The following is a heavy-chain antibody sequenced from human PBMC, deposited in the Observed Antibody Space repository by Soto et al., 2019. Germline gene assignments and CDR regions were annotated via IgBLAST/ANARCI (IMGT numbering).Heavy chain of an antibody. Sequence: SETLSLTCTVSGGSISSYYWSWIRQPPGKGLEWIGYIYYSGSTSYNPSLKSRVTISVDTSKNQFSLKLSSVAAADTAVYYCARDSGIAVASRLDPWGQGTLVTVS. CDR1: GGSISSYY. D-gene: IGHD6-19*01. CDR2: IYYSGST. V-gene: IGHV4-59*01. J-gene: IGHJ5*02. CDR3: ARDSGIAVASRLDP.